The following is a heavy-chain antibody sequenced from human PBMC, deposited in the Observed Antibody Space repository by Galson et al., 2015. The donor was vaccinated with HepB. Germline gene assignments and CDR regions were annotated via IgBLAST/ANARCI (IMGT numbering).Heavy chain of an antibody. J-gene: IGHJ4*02. V-gene: IGHV3-11*01. CDR1: GFTFRDFY. Sequence: SLRLSCAASGFTFRDFYMGWLRVVPGKGLGWLSYISQSGSSIHYADSVRGRFTISRDNVKNSLYLQMNNLRAEDTAIYYCARWSQAYDHWGQGILVTVSS. CDR2: ISQSGSSI. D-gene: IGHD3-22*01. CDR3: ARWSQAYDH.